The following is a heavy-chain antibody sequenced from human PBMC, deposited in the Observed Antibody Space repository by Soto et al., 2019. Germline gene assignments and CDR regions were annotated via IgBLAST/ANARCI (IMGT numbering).Heavy chain of an antibody. CDR1: GYGFTNYW. CDR3: ARIWDSSGWYLAF. V-gene: IGHV5-10-1*01. CDR2: IDPVDSYI. Sequence: GESLKISCKGSGYGFTNYWITWVRQRPGKGLEWIGRIDPVDSYINYSPSFQGHVTITADKSISTVYLQWSSLKASDTAMYYCARIWDSSGWYLAFWGQGTLVTVSS. J-gene: IGHJ4*02. D-gene: IGHD6-19*01.